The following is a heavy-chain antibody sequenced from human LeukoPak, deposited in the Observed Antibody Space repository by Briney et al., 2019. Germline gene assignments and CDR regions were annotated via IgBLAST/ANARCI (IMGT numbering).Heavy chain of an antibody. CDR3: ARVSISGAMVRGVIPFDY. CDR2: IIPIFGTA. CDR1: GGTFSSYA. V-gene: IGHV1-69*13. J-gene: IGHJ4*02. Sequence: ASVKVPCKASGGTFSSYAISWVRQAPGQGLEWMGGIIPIFGTANYAQKFQGRVTITADESTSTAYMELSSLRSEDTAVYYCARVSISGAMVRGVIPFDYWGQGTLVTVSS. D-gene: IGHD3-10*01.